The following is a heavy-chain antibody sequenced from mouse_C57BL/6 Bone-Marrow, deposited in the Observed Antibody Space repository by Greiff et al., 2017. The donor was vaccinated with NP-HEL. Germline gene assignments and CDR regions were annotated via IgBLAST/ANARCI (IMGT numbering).Heavy chain of an antibody. D-gene: IGHD3-2*02. Sequence: QVQLQQPGAELVRPGSSVKLSCKASGYTFTSYWMHWVKQRPIQGLEWIGNIDPSDSETHYNQKFKDKATLTVDKSSSTAYMQRSSLTSEDSAVYDCARGGAAQATLDYWGQGTTLTVSS. J-gene: IGHJ2*01. CDR2: IDPSDSET. CDR3: ARGGAAQATLDY. CDR1: GYTFTSYW. V-gene: IGHV1-52*01.